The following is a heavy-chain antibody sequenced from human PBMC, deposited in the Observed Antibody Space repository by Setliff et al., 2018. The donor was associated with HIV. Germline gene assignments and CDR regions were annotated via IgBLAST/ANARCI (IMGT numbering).Heavy chain of an antibody. D-gene: IGHD1-20*01. CDR3: AREARYQDRYYYYMDV. CDR1: GYTFTDYY. J-gene: IGHJ6*03. V-gene: IGHV1-2*06. Sequence: GASVKVSCKASGYTFTDYYMQWVRQAPGQGLEWMGRINPDSGGANYAQKFQGRVTMTRDTSISTAYMELSSLRSDDTAAYYCAREARYQDRYYYYMDVWGKGTTVTVSS. CDR2: INPDSGGA.